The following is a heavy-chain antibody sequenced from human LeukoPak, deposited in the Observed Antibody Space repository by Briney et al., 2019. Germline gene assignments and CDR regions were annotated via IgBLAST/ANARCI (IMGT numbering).Heavy chain of an antibody. CDR2: IYTGGSP. J-gene: IGHJ5*02. CDR3: ARDRGVTTARGVPSRFDP. CDR1: GGSVSSSNYY. Sequence: SETLSLTCTVSGGSVSSSNYYWTWIRQPAGKGLEWIGRIYTGGSPSYSPSLKNRVTISVDTSTNQFSLKLTSVSAADTAVYYCARDRGVTTARGVPSRFDPWGQGTLVTVSS. V-gene: IGHV4-61*02. D-gene: IGHD3-10*01.